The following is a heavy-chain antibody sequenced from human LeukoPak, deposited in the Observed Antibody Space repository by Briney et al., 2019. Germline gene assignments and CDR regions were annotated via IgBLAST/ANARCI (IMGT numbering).Heavy chain of an antibody. CDR1: GGSISSSSYC. Sequence: SETLSLTCTVSGGSISSSSYCWGWIRQPPGKGLEWIGSIYYSGSTYYNPSLKSRVTISVDTSKNQFSLKLSSVTAADTAVYYCARRLRYYYSSGSYYPFDYWGQGTLVTVSS. D-gene: IGHD3-10*01. V-gene: IGHV4-39*01. J-gene: IGHJ4*02. CDR2: IYYSGST. CDR3: ARRLRYYYSSGSYYPFDY.